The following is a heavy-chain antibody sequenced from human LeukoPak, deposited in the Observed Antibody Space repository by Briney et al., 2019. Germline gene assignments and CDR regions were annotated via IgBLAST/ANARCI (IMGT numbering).Heavy chain of an antibody. CDR3: ARPTSKLGSFDY. CDR1: GGSISSYY. Sequence: SETLSLTCTVSGGSISSYYWSWIRQPPGKGLEWIGYIYYSVSTYYNPSLKSRITISVDTSKNQFSLKMRSVTAADTAVYYCARPTSKLGSFDYWGQGTLVTVSS. CDR2: IYYSVST. D-gene: IGHD2/OR15-2a*01. J-gene: IGHJ4*02. V-gene: IGHV4-59*08.